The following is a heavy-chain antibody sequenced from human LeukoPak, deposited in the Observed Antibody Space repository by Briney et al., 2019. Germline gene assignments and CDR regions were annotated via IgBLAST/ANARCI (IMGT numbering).Heavy chain of an antibody. Sequence: GGSLRLSCAASGFTFSGYEMNWVRQAPGKGLEWLSYISSGSRTIYYADSVKGRFTIFRDNAKESLYLQMSNLRAEDTAIYYCARDFGDYGDTLGYFDLWGQGTLVTVSS. CDR2: ISSGSRTI. CDR3: ARDFGDYGDTLGYFDL. D-gene: IGHD4-17*01. CDR1: GFTFSGYE. J-gene: IGHJ4*02. V-gene: IGHV3-48*03.